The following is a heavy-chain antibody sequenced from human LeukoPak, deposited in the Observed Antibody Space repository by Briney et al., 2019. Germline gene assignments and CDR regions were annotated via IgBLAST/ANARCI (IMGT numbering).Heavy chain of an antibody. D-gene: IGHD6-13*01. J-gene: IGHJ4*02. CDR2: ISSSSSYI. V-gene: IGHV3-21*01. Sequence: GGSLRLSCAASGFTFSSYSMNWVRQAPGKGLEWVSSISSSSSYIYYADSVKGRFTISRDNAKNSLYLQMNSLRAEDTAVYYCARDSRGIAAAGSFDYWGQGTLVTVSS. CDR3: ARDSRGIAAAGSFDY. CDR1: GFTFSSYS.